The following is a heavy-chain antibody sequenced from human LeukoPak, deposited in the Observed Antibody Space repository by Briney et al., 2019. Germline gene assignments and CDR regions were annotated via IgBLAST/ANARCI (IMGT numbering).Heavy chain of an antibody. D-gene: IGHD6-6*01. V-gene: IGHV3-48*04. J-gene: IGHJ4*02. CDR1: GFTFSSYW. Sequence: GGSLRLSCAASGFTFSSYWMSWVRQAPGKGLEWVSYISSSGSTIYYADSVKGRFTISRDNAKNSLYLQMNSLRAEDTAVYYCAREEYSSSSADYWGQGTLVTVSS. CDR2: ISSSGSTI. CDR3: AREEYSSSSADY.